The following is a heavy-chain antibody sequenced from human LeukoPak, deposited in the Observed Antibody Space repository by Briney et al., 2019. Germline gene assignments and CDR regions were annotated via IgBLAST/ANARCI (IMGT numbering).Heavy chain of an antibody. CDR3: ARHRSGWFTTSNWFDP. CDR1: GGSFSGFY. CDR2: INHSGRT. Sequence: SPSETLSLTCAVYGGSFSGFYWSWIRQPPGKGLEWIGEINHSGRTNSNPSLKSRVTISVDTSKNQFSLKLSSVTAADTAVYYCARHRSGWFTTSNWFDPWGQGTLVTVSS. J-gene: IGHJ5*02. V-gene: IGHV4-34*01. D-gene: IGHD6-19*01.